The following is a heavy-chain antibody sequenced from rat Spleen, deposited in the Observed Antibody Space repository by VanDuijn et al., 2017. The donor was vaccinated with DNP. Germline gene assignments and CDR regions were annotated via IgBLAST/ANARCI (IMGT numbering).Heavy chain of an antibody. CDR1: GFTFSNYG. CDR3: ARLPVAAISRGYVMDA. J-gene: IGHJ4*01. Sequence: EVQLVESGGGLVQPGRSLKLSCAASGFTFSNYGIHWIRQGPTKGLEWVATISYDGSSTYYRDSVKGRFTISRENAKSTLYLQMDSLRSEDTATYYCARLPVAAISRGYVMDAWGQGASVTVSS. CDR2: ISYDGSST. V-gene: IGHV5-29*01. D-gene: IGHD1-2*01.